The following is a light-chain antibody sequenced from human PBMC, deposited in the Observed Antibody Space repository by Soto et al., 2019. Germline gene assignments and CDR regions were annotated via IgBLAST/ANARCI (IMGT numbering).Light chain of an antibody. CDR3: QQYTNTNNPWM. CDR2: DAS. V-gene: IGKV1-5*01. CDR1: QTISTW. Sequence: DIQLTQSPPTLSSSXXYXXTITFLAXQTISTWMAWYQQKPGKAPKLLVYDASTLQSGVASRFSGSGSGTEFTLIISGLQPDDSATYYCQQYTNTNNPWMFGQGTKVDIK. J-gene: IGKJ1*01.